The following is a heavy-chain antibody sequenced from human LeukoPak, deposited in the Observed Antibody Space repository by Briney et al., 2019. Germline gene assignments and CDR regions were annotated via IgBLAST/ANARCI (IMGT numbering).Heavy chain of an antibody. CDR1: GFAFSSYA. J-gene: IGHJ4*02. V-gene: IGHV3-23*01. CDR3: AKDNVGYYYDSSGTLDY. D-gene: IGHD3-22*01. Sequence: PGGSLRLSCAASGFAFSSYAMSWVRQAPGKGLEWVSAISGSGGSTYYADSVKGRFTVSRDNSKNTLYLQMNSLRAEDTAVYYCAKDNVGYYYDSSGTLDYWGQGTLVTVSS. CDR2: ISGSGGST.